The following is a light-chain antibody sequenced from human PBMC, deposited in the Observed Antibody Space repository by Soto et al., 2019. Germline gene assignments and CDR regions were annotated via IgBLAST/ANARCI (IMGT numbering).Light chain of an antibody. CDR3: KQYGNSPLT. V-gene: IGKV3-20*01. CDR1: QTVLSNY. CDR2: GSS. J-gene: IGKJ4*01. Sequence: EIVLRHSPCPPSLSPGERATLSCTARQTVLSNYFAWYQQKPGQAPRLLIFGSSTRAPGIPDMFSCSGSGTYFTLTISKLETEDFALLYCKQYGNSPLTFCGGPMVDIK.